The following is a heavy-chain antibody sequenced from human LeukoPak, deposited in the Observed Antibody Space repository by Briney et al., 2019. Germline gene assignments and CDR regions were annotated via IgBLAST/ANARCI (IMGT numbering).Heavy chain of an antibody. CDR2: AYYRSKWYI. CDR3: ARGAFGGIRDGMDV. Sequence: SQTLSLTCAISRDSVSSNSAAWNWIRQSPPRGLEWLGRAYYRSKWYIEYAASVQSRITINPDTSKNQFSLQLNSVTPEDTAVYYCARGAFGGIRDGMDVWGQGPTVTVSS. V-gene: IGHV6-1*01. J-gene: IGHJ6*02. D-gene: IGHD3-16*01. CDR1: RDSVSSNSAA.